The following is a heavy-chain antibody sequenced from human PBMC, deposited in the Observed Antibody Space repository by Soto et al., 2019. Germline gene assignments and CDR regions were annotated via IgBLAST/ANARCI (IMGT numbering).Heavy chain of an antibody. Sequence: GESLKISCKGSGYSFTSYWIGWVRQMPGKGLEWMGIIYPGDSDTRYSPSFQGQVTISADKSISTAYLQWSSLKASDTAMYYCARQHVSPPESWYWFDPWGQGTLVTVSS. CDR2: IYPGDSDT. D-gene: IGHD2-15*01. CDR1: GYSFTSYW. V-gene: IGHV5-51*01. J-gene: IGHJ5*02. CDR3: ARQHVSPPESWYWFDP.